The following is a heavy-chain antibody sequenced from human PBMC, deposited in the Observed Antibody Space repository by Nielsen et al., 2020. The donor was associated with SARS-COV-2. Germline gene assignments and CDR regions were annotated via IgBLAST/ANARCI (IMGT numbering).Heavy chain of an antibody. CDR2: IYYSGST. Sequence: SETLSLTCAVSGGSISSGGYSWSWIRQPPGKGLEWIGYIYYSGSTYYNPSLKSRVTISVDTSKNQFSLKPSSVTAADTAVYYCARVYGDYPVFWFDPWGQGTLVTVSS. J-gene: IGHJ5*02. CDR1: GGSISSGGYS. CDR3: ARVYGDYPVFWFDP. V-gene: IGHV4-30-4*07. D-gene: IGHD4-17*01.